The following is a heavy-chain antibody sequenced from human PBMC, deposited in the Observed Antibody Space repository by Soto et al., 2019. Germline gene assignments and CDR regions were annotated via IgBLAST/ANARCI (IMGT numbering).Heavy chain of an antibody. D-gene: IGHD2-15*01. CDR2: ISSSSSYI. J-gene: IGHJ6*02. V-gene: IGHV3-21*01. CDR1: GFTFSSYS. Sequence: EVQLVESGGGLVKPGGSLRLSCAASGFTFSSYSMNWVRQAPGKGLEWVSSISSSSSYIYYADSVKGRFTISRDNAKNSLYLQMNSLRAEDTAVYYCARVGTSYCSGGSCYDYYYGMDVWGQGTTVTVSS. CDR3: ARVGTSYCSGGSCYDYYYGMDV.